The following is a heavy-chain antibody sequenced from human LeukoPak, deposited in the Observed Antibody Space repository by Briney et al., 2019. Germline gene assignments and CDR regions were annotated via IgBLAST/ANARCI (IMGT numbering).Heavy chain of an antibody. D-gene: IGHD3-10*01. J-gene: IGHJ5*02. V-gene: IGHV5-51*01. CDR1: GYSFINYW. Sequence: GESLKISCKASGYSFINYWLGWVRQRPGKGLEWIGIIYPGDSDTRYSPSFQGQVTISADRSISTAFLQWNSLKPSDSAIYYCARRKSMVRGALDPWGQGTLVTVSS. CDR2: IYPGDSDT. CDR3: ARRKSMVRGALDP.